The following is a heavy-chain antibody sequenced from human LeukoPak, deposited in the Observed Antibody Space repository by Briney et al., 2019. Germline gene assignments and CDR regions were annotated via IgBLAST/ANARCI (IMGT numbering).Heavy chain of an antibody. D-gene: IGHD6-19*01. CDR3: AKDGGHSSGWYRGHDAFDI. Sequence: GGSLRLSCAASGFTFSSFPMSWVRQAPGKGLEWVSAISGSGGSTYYADSVKGRFTISRDNSKDTLYLQMNSLRAEDTAVYYCAKDGGHSSGWYRGHDAFDIWGQGTMVTVSS. J-gene: IGHJ3*02. CDR2: ISGSGGST. V-gene: IGHV3-23*01. CDR1: GFTFSSFP.